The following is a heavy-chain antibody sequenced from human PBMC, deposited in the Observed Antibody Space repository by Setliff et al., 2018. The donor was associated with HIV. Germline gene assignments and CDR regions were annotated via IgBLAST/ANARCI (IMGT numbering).Heavy chain of an antibody. CDR2: IYHSGIT. CDR1: GYSISSGYY. J-gene: IGHJ3*02. Sequence: KTSETLSLTCTVSGYSISSGYYWGWIRQPPGKGLEWTGSIYHSGITYYNSSLKSRVTISVDTSKNQFSLNLTSVTAADTAAYYCARLGYSGSLVGAFDIWGQGTMVTVSS. V-gene: IGHV4-38-2*02. CDR3: ARLGYSGSLVGAFDI. D-gene: IGHD1-26*01.